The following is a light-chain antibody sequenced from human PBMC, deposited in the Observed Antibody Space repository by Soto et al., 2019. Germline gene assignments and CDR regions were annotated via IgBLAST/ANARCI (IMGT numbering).Light chain of an antibody. V-gene: IGKV3-11*01. Sequence: IVMTQSPAPLSVSPGERATLYCRASQSVSSYLAWFQQKPGQAPRLLIYDTSNRATDIPARFSGSGSGTDFTLTISSLEPEDFAVYYCQQRTIWPPAFGQGTRLEI. CDR1: QSVSSY. J-gene: IGKJ5*01. CDR3: QQRTIWPPA. CDR2: DTS.